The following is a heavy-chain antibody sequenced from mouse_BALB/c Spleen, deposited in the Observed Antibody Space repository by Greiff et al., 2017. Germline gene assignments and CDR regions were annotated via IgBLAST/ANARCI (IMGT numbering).Heavy chain of an antibody. CDR1: GYSFTGYF. CDR3: AREGVYYGNPYAMDY. J-gene: IGHJ4*01. Sequence: DVQLQESGPELVKPGASVKISCKASGYSFTGYFMNWVMQSHGKSLEWIGRINPYNGDTFYNQKFKGKATLTVDKSSSTAHMELRSLASEDSAVYYCAREGVYYGNPYAMDYWGQGTSVTVSS. D-gene: IGHD2-1*01. V-gene: IGHV1-20*02. CDR2: INPYNGDT.